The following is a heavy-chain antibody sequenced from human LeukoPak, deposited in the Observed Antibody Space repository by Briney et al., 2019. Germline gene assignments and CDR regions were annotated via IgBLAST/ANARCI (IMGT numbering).Heavy chain of an antibody. CDR3: ARHPATGLLDY. CDR1: GGSISSISYY. J-gene: IGHJ4*02. Sequence: SETLSLTCSVSGGSISSISYYWGWIRRPPGKGLEWIGYIYYSGSTNYNPSLKSRVTISVDTSKNQFSLKLSSVTAADTAVYYCARHPATGLLDYWGQGTLVTVSS. V-gene: IGHV4-61*05. CDR2: IYYSGST. D-gene: IGHD1-26*01.